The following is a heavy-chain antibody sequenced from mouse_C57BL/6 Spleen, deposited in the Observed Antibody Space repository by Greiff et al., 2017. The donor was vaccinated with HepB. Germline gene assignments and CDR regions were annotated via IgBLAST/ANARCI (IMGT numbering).Heavy chain of an antibody. CDR3: ARRDTTVVADY. D-gene: IGHD1-1*01. J-gene: IGHJ2*01. Sequence: VQLQQPGAELVKPGASVKLSCKASGYTFTSYWMQWVKQRPGQGLEWIGEIDPSDSYTNYNQKFKGKATLTVDTSSSTAYMQLSSLTSEDSAVYYCARRDTTVVADYWGQGTTLTVSS. V-gene: IGHV1-50*01. CDR2: IDPSDSYT. CDR1: GYTFTSYW.